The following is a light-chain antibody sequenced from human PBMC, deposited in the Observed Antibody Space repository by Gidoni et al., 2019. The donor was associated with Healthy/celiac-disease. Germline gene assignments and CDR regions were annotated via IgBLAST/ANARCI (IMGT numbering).Light chain of an antibody. Sequence: VQLTPYPSTLSASAGDRVTITCRASQSIGTWLAWYQQKPGKAPKVLIYEASSLESGVPSRFSGSGSGTEFTLTISSLQPDDFATYYCQQYNNIPWTFGRGTKVEIK. J-gene: IGKJ1*01. CDR2: EAS. CDR3: QQYNNIPWT. V-gene: IGKV1-5*03. CDR1: QSIGTW.